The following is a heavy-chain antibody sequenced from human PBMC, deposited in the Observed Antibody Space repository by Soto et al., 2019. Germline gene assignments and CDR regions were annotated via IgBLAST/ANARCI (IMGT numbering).Heavy chain of an antibody. Sequence: ASVKVSCKASGYTFTGYYMHWVRQAPGQGLEWMGWINPNSGGTNYAQKFQGWVTMTRDTSISTAYMELSRLRSDDTAVYYCARDLFGATSYYYYYGMDVWGQGTTGTVSS. J-gene: IGHJ6*02. CDR3: ARDLFGATSYYYYYGMDV. CDR1: GYTFTGYY. V-gene: IGHV1-2*04. D-gene: IGHD3-16*01. CDR2: INPNSGGT.